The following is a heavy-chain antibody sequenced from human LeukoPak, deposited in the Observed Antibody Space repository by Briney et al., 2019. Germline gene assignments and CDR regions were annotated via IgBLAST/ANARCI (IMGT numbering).Heavy chain of an antibody. J-gene: IGHJ2*01. CDR3: AKDPRIQLWFRYFDL. V-gene: IGHV3-23*01. D-gene: IGHD5-18*01. CDR2: ISGSGGST. CDR1: GFTFSSYA. Sequence: GSLRLSCAASGFTFSSYAMSCVRQAPGKGLEWVSAISGSGGSTYYADSVKGRFTISRDNSKNTLYLQMNSLRAEDTAVYYCAKDPRIQLWFRYFDLWGRGTLVTVSS.